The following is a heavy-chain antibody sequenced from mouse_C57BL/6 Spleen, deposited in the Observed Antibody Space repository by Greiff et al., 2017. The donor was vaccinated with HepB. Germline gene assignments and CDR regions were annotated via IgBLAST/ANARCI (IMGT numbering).Heavy chain of an antibody. J-gene: IGHJ3*01. CDR1: GYTFTSYW. Sequence: VQLQQSGAELVKPGASVKLSCKASGYTFTSYWMQWVKQRPGQGLEWIGEIDPSDSYTNYNQKFKGKATLTVDTSSRTAYMQLSSLTSEDSAVYYCASPPNYYGRSSWFAYWGQGTLVTVSA. V-gene: IGHV1-50*01. CDR3: ASPPNYYGRSSWFAY. D-gene: IGHD1-1*01. CDR2: IDPSDSYT.